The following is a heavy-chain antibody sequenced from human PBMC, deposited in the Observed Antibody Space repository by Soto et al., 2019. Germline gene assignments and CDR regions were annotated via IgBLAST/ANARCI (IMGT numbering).Heavy chain of an antibody. D-gene: IGHD3-16*02. Sequence: EVQLVESGGGLVQPGRSLRLSCAASGFTFDDYAMHWVRQAPGKGLEWVSGISWNSGSIGYADSVKGRFTISRDNAKNSLYLQMNSLGAEGTALYYCAKDQEAFGGVIVGPLDYWGQGTLVTVSS. CDR1: GFTFDDYA. CDR3: AKDQEAFGGVIVGPLDY. V-gene: IGHV3-9*01. CDR2: ISWNSGSI. J-gene: IGHJ4*02.